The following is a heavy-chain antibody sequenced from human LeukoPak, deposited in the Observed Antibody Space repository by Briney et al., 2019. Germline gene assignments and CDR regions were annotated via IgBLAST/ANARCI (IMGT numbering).Heavy chain of an antibody. J-gene: IGHJ4*02. CDR2: IYTSGST. Sequence: PSETLSLTCTVSGGSLSSYYWSWIRQPAGKGLEWIGRIYTSGSTNYNPSLKSRVTMSVDTSKNQFSLKLSSVTAADTAVYYCARAATLRYFDWFYFDYWGQGTLVTVSS. V-gene: IGHV4-4*07. D-gene: IGHD3-9*01. CDR3: ARAATLRYFDWFYFDY. CDR1: GGSLSSYY.